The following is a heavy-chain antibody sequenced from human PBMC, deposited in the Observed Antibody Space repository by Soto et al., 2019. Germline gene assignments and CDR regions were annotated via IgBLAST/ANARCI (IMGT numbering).Heavy chain of an antibody. J-gene: IGHJ4*02. CDR3: AKSYSSNWYDYFDY. CDR1: EFTFSTYA. CDR2: ISGSGGST. V-gene: IGHV3-23*01. D-gene: IGHD6-13*01. Sequence: PGGSLRLSCAASEFTFSTYAMSWVRQAPGKGLEWVSAISGSGGSTYYADSVKGRLTISRDTSKNTLYLQMNSLRAEDTALYYCAKSYSSNWYDYFDYWGQGTLVTVSS.